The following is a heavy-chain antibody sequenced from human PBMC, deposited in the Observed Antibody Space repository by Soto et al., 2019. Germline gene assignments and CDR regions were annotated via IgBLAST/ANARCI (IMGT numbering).Heavy chain of an antibody. Sequence: SETLSLTCTVSGGSISSYYWSWIRQPPGKGLEWIGYIYYSGSTNYNPSLKSRVTISVDTSKNQFSLKLSSVTAADTAVYYCARDYYDSSGYPSPGTFDPWGQGTLVTVSS. CDR1: GGSISSYY. D-gene: IGHD3-22*01. J-gene: IGHJ5*02. CDR2: IYYSGST. CDR3: ARDYYDSSGYPSPGTFDP. V-gene: IGHV4-59*01.